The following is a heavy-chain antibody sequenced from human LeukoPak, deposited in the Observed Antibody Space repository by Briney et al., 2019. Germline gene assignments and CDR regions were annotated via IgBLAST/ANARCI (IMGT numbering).Heavy chain of an antibody. CDR2: ISSSSSYI. D-gene: IGHD6-19*01. V-gene: IGHV3-21*01. CDR1: GFTFSSYS. CDR3: ARVPGIAVADQAFDI. Sequence: KPGGSLRLSCAASGFTFSSYSMNWVRQAPGKGLEWVSSISSSSSYIYYADSVKGRFTISRDNAKNSLYLQMNSLRAEDTAVYYCARVPGIAVADQAFDIWGQGTMVTVSS. J-gene: IGHJ3*02.